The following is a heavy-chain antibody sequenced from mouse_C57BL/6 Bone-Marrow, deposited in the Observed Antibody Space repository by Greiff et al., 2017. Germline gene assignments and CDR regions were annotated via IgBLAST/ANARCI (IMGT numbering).Heavy chain of an antibody. Sequence: QVQLKQPGAELVKPGASVKLSCKASGYTFTSYWMHWVKQRPGRGLEWIGRIDPHSGGTTYNEKFKSKATLTVDKPSSTAYMQHSSLTSEDAAVVYCARSDDGYYVAWFAYWGQGTLVTVSA. V-gene: IGHV1-72*01. D-gene: IGHD2-3*01. CDR3: ARSDDGYYVAWFAY. CDR2: IDPHSGGT. J-gene: IGHJ3*01. CDR1: GYTFTSYW.